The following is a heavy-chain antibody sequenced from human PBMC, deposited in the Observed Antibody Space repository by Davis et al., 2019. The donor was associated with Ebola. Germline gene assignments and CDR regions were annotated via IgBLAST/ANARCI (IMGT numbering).Heavy chain of an antibody. CDR2: VDTGNGNT. J-gene: IGHJ4*02. D-gene: IGHD3-16*01. V-gene: IGHV1-3*04. Sequence: ASVKVSCKASGYSFSGYTLHLVRQAPGQRLQWMGWVDTGNGNTKYSQEFQGRVTITWDTPASTAYMELSSLRSEDTAIYFCERVGGWGPSDFWGRGILVTVSS. CDR3: ERVGGWGPSDF. CDR1: GYSFSGYT.